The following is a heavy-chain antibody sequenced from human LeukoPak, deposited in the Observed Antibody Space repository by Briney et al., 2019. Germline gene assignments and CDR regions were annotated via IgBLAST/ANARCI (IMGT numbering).Heavy chain of an antibody. CDR3: VTGVGWQPDY. CDR1: GGSISSYY. V-gene: IGHV4-4*07. Sequence: SETLSLTCTVSGGSISSYYWSWIRQPAGKGLEWIGHIYKIGTTNYNPSLKSRLTISADTSKNQFSLQLRSVTAADTAVYYCVTGVGWQPDYWGQGALVTVPS. J-gene: IGHJ4*02. CDR2: IYKIGTT. D-gene: IGHD2-15*01.